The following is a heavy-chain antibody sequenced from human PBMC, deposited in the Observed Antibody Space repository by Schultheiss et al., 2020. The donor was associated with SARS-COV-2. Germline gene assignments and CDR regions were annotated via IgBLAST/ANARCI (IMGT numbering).Heavy chain of an antibody. CDR3: ARRGPGITGTKGDYYYYGMDV. CDR2: IYTSGST. CDR1: GGSISSSSYY. J-gene: IGHJ6*02. V-gene: IGHV4-39*01. D-gene: IGHD1-20*01. Sequence: SETLSLTCTVSGGSISSSSYYWGWIRQPPGKGLEWIGRIYTSGSTNYNPSLKSRVTISVDTSKNQFSLKLSSVTAADTAVYYCARRGPGITGTKGDYYYYGMDVWGQGTTVTVSS.